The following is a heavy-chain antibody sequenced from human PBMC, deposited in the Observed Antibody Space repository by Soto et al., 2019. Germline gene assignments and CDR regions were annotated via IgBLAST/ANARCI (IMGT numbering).Heavy chain of an antibody. V-gene: IGHV4-34*01. J-gene: IGHJ4*02. CDR1: GGSLSGYY. CDR3: ARAAPRYCRGGSCHSGWDY. Sequence: PSETLDLTCAVYGGSLSGYYWSGIRQPPGKGLEWIGEINHSGSTNYNPSLKSRVTISVDTSKNQFSLKLSSVTAADTAVYYCARAAPRYCRGGSCHSGWDYWVQATLVT. CDR2: INHSGST. D-gene: IGHD2-15*01.